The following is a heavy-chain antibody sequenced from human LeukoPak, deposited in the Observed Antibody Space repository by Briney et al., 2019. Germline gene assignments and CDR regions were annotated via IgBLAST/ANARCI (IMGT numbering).Heavy chain of an antibody. D-gene: IGHD2-15*01. J-gene: IGHJ5*02. V-gene: IGHV1-69*06. Sequence: GASVKVSCKASGGTFSSYAISWVRQAPGQGLEWMGGIIPIFGTANYAQKFQGRVTITADKSTSTAYMELSSLRSEDTAVYYCARDGQGYCSGGSCYSPFASWFDPWGQGTLVTVSS. CDR3: ARDGQGYCSGGSCYSPFASWFDP. CDR2: IIPIFGTA. CDR1: GGTFSSYA.